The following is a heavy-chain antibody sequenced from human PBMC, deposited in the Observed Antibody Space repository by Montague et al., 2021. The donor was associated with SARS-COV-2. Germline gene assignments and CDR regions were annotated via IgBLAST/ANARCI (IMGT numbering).Heavy chain of an antibody. D-gene: IGHD6-6*01. CDR2: MYYTGHT. J-gene: IGHJ4*02. CDR3: ARSRANVPSRPGFDY. V-gene: IGHV4-61*01. Sequence: SETLSLTCTVSGASVASGNFYWSWIRQPPGKGLEWIGYMYYTGHTNYNPSPESRVTMPVDPSKNQFSLTLTSVTAADTAVYYCARSRANVPSRPGFDYWGQGA. CDR1: GASVASGNFY.